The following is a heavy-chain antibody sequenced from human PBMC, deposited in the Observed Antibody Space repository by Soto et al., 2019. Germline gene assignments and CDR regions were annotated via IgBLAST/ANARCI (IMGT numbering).Heavy chain of an antibody. D-gene: IGHD2-2*01. Sequence: GASVKVSCKASGGTFSSYAISWVRQAPGQGLEWMGGIIPIFGTANYAQKFQGRVTITADESTSTAYMELSSLRSEDTAVYYCAREWPGCSSTSCYARGGYNFAYWGQGTLVTVSS. V-gene: IGHV1-69*13. CDR1: GGTFSSYA. CDR3: AREWPGCSSTSCYARGGYNFAY. CDR2: IIPIFGTA. J-gene: IGHJ4*02.